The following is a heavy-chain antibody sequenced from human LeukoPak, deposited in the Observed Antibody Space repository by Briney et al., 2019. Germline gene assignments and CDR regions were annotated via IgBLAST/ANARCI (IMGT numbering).Heavy chain of an antibody. D-gene: IGHD2-2*01. CDR2: IYYSGST. Sequence: SVTLSLTCTVSGGSISSYYWSWIRQPPGKGLEWIGYIYYSGSTNYNPSLKSRVTISVDTSKNQFSLKLSSVTAADTAVYYCARWYCSSAYCYYDYWGQGTLVTASS. J-gene: IGHJ4*02. CDR3: ARWYCSSAYCYYDY. V-gene: IGHV4-59*01. CDR1: GGSISSYY.